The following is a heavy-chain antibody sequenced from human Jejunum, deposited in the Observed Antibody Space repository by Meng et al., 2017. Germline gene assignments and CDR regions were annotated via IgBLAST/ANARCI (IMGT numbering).Heavy chain of an antibody. Sequence: SGPTLVKPTQTLTLTCTFSGFSLTTSGVGVAWIRQPPGKALEWLALIYWNGEKYYSPSLKSRLTITKDTSKNQVVLTMSTMDPVDTATYFCAHVFAGWPYIDYWSQGTLVTVSS. D-gene: IGHD6-19*01. CDR1: GFSLTTSGVG. CDR2: IYWNGEK. CDR3: AHVFAGWPYIDY. J-gene: IGHJ4*02. V-gene: IGHV2-5*01.